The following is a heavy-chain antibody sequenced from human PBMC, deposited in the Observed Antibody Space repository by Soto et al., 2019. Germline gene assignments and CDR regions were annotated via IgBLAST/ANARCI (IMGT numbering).Heavy chain of an antibody. Sequence: ETLSLTCTVSGGSISSYYWSWIRQPPGKGLEWIGYIYYSGSTNYNPSLKSRVTISVDTSKNQFSLKLSSVTAADTAVYYCARAERDSYGYYFDYWGQGTLVTVS. CDR3: ARAERDSYGYYFDY. D-gene: IGHD5-18*01. V-gene: IGHV4-59*01. CDR2: IYYSGST. J-gene: IGHJ4*02. CDR1: GGSISSYY.